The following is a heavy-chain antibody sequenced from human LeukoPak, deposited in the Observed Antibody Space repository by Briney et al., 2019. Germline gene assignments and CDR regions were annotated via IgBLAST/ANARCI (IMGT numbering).Heavy chain of an antibody. CDR2: IIPILGIA. CDR1: GGTFSSYT. CDR3: AREAEDGMDV. J-gene: IGHJ6*02. Sequence: SVKVSCKASGGTFSSYTISWVRQAPGQGLEWMGRIIPILGIANYAQKFQGRVTITADKSTSTAYMVLSRLRSEDTAVYYCAREAEDGMDVWGQGTTVTVSS. V-gene: IGHV1-69*04.